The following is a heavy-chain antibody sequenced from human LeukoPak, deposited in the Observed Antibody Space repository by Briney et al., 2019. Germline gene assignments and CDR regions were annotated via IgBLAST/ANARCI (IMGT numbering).Heavy chain of an antibody. CDR2: IYYSGST. Sequence: SSETLSLTCTVSGGSISSYYWSWIRQPPGKGLEWIGYIYYSGSTNYNPSLKSRVTISVDTSKNQFSLKLSSVTAADTAVYYCARGGSHSGAAARLDYWGQGTLVTVSS. J-gene: IGHJ4*02. D-gene: IGHD6-13*01. V-gene: IGHV4-59*01. CDR1: GGSISSYY. CDR3: ARGGSHSGAAARLDY.